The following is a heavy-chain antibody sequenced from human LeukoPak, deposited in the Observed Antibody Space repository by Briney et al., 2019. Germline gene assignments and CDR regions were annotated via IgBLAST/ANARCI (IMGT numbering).Heavy chain of an antibody. CDR1: GGSISPYH. Sequence: PSETLSLTCTVSGGSISPYHWSWIRQPPGKGLEWIGYIYYSGSTNYNPVLKSRVTISVDTSKNQLSLKVSSVTAADTAVYHCARGLSGSYLFDYWGQGTLVTVSS. D-gene: IGHD3-10*01. CDR2: IYYSGST. V-gene: IGHV4-59*01. CDR3: ARGLSGSYLFDY. J-gene: IGHJ4*02.